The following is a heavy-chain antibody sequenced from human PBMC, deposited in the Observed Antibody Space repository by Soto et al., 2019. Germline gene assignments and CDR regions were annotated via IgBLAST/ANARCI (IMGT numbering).Heavy chain of an antibody. Sequence: EVQLLESGGGLVQPGGTLRHSCAAAGFTFSNYAMSWVRQAPGKGLEWVSPISGSGENTYYADSVKGRFTISRDNCKNTLYLQMNNLRAEDTAVYYCAKTRGQSYYHAMDVWGQGTTVIVSS. CDR3: AKTRGQSYYHAMDV. J-gene: IGHJ6*02. CDR1: GFTFSNYA. V-gene: IGHV3-23*01. CDR2: ISGSGENT.